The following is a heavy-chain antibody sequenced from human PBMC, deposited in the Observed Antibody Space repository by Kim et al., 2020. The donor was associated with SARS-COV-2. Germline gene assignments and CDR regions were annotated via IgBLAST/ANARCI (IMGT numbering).Heavy chain of an antibody. Sequence: SETLSLTCAVYGGSFSGYYWSWIRQPPGKGLEWIGEINHSGSTNYNPSLKSRVTISVDTSKNQFSLKLISVTAADTAVYYCARRGRGSYGGNFFIPNYYYFGMDVWGQGTTVTVSS. D-gene: IGHD4-17*01. CDR3: ARRGRGSYGGNFFIPNYYYFGMDV. CDR2: INHSGST. V-gene: IGHV4-34*01. J-gene: IGHJ6*02. CDR1: GGSFSGYY.